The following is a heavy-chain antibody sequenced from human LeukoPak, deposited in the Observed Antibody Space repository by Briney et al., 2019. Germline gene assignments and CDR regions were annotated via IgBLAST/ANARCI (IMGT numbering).Heavy chain of an antibody. CDR2: ISGSGGST. J-gene: IGHJ4*02. CDR3: AKGVSSGYDPVYFDY. D-gene: IGHD3-22*01. Sequence: PGGSLRLSCAASGFTFSSYAMSWVRQAPGKGLEWVSAISGSGGSTYYADSVQGRFTIFRDNSKNTLYVQMNSLRAEDTAVYYCAKGVSSGYDPVYFDYWGQGTLVTVSS. V-gene: IGHV3-23*01. CDR1: GFTFSSYA.